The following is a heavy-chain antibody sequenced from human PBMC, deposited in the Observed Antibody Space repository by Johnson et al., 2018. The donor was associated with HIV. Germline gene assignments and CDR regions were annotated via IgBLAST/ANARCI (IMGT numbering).Heavy chain of an antibody. CDR2: IRYDGSNK. CDR3: ARSVNAGRPFDI. CDR1: GFTFSSYG. Sequence: VQLVESGGGVVQPGGSLRLSCAASGFTFSSYGMHWVRQAPGKGLEWVAFIRYDGSNKYYADSVKGRFTVSRDNAKNSLYLQMNSLRAEDTAVYYCARSVNAGRPFDIWGQGTLVTVSS. D-gene: IGHD2-8*01. J-gene: IGHJ3*02. V-gene: IGHV3-30*02.